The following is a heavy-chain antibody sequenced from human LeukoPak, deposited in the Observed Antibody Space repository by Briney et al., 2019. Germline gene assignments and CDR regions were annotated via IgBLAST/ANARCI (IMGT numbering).Heavy chain of an antibody. CDR3: ARESSLRGSLGGFDP. J-gene: IGHJ5*02. Sequence: GRSLRLSCAASGFTFSSYGMHWVRQAPGKGLEWVAVISYDGSNKYYADSVKGRFTISRDNSKNTLYLQMNSLRAEDTAVYYCARESSLRGSLGGFDPWGQGTLVTVSS. CDR2: ISYDGSNK. CDR1: GFTFSSYG. V-gene: IGHV3-30*03. D-gene: IGHD5-12*01.